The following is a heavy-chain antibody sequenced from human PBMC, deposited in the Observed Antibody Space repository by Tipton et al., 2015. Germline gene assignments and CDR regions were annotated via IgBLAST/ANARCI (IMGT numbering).Heavy chain of an antibody. D-gene: IGHD6-19*01. CDR1: GFAFDDFS. J-gene: IGHJ4*02. V-gene: IGHV3-9*01. Sequence: SLRLSCVVSGFAFDDFSMHWVRQAPGKGLEWVSTISWDSVSIDLADSVKGRFTVSRDNAKNSLYLQMNSLRDEDTAVYYCGREDRGFSSGDYWGQGTLVTVSS. CDR2: ISWDSVSI. CDR3: GREDRGFSSGDY.